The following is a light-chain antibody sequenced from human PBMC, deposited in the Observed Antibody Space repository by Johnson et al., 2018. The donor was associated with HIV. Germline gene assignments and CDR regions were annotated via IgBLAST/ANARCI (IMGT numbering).Light chain of an antibody. CDR2: ENN. V-gene: IGLV1-51*02. CDR3: GPWDSSLSAYV. Sequence: QSVLTQPPSVSAAPGQKVTISCSGSSSNIGNNYVSWYQQLPGTAPKLLIYENNKRPSGIPDRFSGSKSGTSATLGITGLQTGDAADYYCGPWDSSLSAYVFGTGTKVTVL. J-gene: IGLJ1*01. CDR1: SSNIGNNY.